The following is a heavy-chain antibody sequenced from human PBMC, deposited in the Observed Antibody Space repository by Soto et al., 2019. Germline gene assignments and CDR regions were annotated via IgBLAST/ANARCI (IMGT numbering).Heavy chain of an antibody. D-gene: IGHD2-2*01. CDR2: ISGSGGST. Sequence: GGSLRLSCAASGFTFSSYAMSWVRQAPGKGLEWVSAISGSGGSTYYADSVKGRFTISRDNSKNTLYLQMNSLRAEDTAVYYYAKGPDIVVVPAARGAFDIWGQGTMVTVSS. CDR1: GFTFSSYA. CDR3: AKGPDIVVVPAARGAFDI. V-gene: IGHV3-23*01. J-gene: IGHJ3*02.